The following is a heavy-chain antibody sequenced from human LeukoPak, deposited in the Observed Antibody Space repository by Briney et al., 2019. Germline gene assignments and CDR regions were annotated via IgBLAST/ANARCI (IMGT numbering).Heavy chain of an antibody. CDR1: GVSISSYY. CDR3: ARDSSGYYRFWYFDL. CDR2: IYYSGST. D-gene: IGHD3-22*01. J-gene: IGHJ2*01. Sequence: TPSETLSLTCTVSGVSISSYYWSWLRQPPGKGLEWIGYIYYSGSTNYNPSLKSRVTISVDTSKNQFSLKLSSVTAADTAVYYCARDSSGYYRFWYFDLWGRGTLVTVSS. V-gene: IGHV4-59*01.